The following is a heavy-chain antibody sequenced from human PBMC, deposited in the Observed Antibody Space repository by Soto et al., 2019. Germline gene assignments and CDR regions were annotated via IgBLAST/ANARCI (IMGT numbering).Heavy chain of an antibody. Sequence: ASVKVSCKASGYTFSSYNINWVRQAPGQGLEWMGWINPYNGGTNYAQKVQGRVTMTTDTSTSTAYMELRSLRSDDTAVYYCARRYGDPSSAAGFDFWGQGTLVTVSS. J-gene: IGHJ4*02. V-gene: IGHV1-18*04. CDR2: INPYNGGT. CDR3: ARRYGDPSSAAGFDF. CDR1: GYTFSSYN. D-gene: IGHD2-21*02.